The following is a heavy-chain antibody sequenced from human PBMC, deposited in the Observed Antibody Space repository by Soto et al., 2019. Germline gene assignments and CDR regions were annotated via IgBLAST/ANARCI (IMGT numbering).Heavy chain of an antibody. CDR2: LNQDGSDK. V-gene: IGHV3-7*01. J-gene: IGHJ4*01. D-gene: IGHD1-1*01. CDR3: ARVMIINSRSVFDF. CDR1: EFTFSSYW. Sequence: GGSLRLSCAASEFTFSSYWMSWVRQAPGKGLEFVANLNQDGSDKYYGGSVKGRFTISRDNAKNSLYVQMNSLRVEDTAVYYCARVMIINSRSVFDFWGHGTLVTVSS.